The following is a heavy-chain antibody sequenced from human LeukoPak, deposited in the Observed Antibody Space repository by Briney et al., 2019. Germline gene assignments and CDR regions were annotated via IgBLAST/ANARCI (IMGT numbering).Heavy chain of an antibody. J-gene: IGHJ3*02. V-gene: IGHV1-2*02. CDR2: INPNNGGT. D-gene: IGHD6-13*01. CDR3: AADVAAALRKGDAFDI. Sequence: ASVKVSCKASGYTFTGYYMHWVRQAPGQGLEWMGWINPNNGGTNYAQKFQGRFTITRDMSTSTAYMELSSLRSEDTAVYYCAADVAAALRKGDAFDIWGQGTMVTVSS. CDR1: GYTFTGYY.